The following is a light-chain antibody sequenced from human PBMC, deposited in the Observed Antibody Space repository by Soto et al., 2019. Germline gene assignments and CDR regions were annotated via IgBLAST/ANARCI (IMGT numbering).Light chain of an antibody. J-gene: IGKJ2*01. CDR2: DAS. Sequence: AIQLTQSPSSLSASVGDRVTITCRASQGISSALAWYQQKPGKAPKLLIYDASSLESGVPSSFSGSGSGTDFTLTISSLQPEDVATYYCQQFNSDPYTFGQGTKLEIK. CDR3: QQFNSDPYT. V-gene: IGKV1-13*02. CDR1: QGISSA.